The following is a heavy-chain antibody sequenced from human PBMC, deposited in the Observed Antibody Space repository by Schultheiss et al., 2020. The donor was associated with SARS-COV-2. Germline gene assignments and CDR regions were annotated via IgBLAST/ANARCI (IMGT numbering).Heavy chain of an antibody. J-gene: IGHJ4*02. CDR2: IYPGDCDS. Sequence: GESLKISCKGSGYDFTRYWIGWVRQMPGKGLEWMGMIYPGDCDSRYSPSLQGQVTISADKSISTAYLQWSSLKASDTAMYYCARQGRSGSYSREYYFDYWGQGTLVTVSS. D-gene: IGHD1-26*01. V-gene: IGHV5-51*01. CDR3: ARQGRSGSYSREYYFDY. CDR1: GYDFTRYW.